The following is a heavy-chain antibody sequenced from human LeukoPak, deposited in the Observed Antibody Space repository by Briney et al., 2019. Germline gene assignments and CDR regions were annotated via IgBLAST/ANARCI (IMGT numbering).Heavy chain of an antibody. D-gene: IGHD3-22*01. CDR1: GFTFDDYA. Sequence: GGSLRLSCAASGFTFDDYAMHWVRQAPGKGLEWVSLISGDGGSTYYADSVKGRFTISRDNSKNSLYLQMNSLRTEGTALYYCAKDIRPYYYDSSGYYYFPDYWGQGTLVTVSS. CDR2: ISGDGGST. CDR3: AKDIRPYYYDSSGYYYFPDY. J-gene: IGHJ4*02. V-gene: IGHV3-43*02.